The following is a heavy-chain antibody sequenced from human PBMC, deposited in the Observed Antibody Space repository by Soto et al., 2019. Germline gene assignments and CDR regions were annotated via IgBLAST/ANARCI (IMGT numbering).Heavy chain of an antibody. D-gene: IGHD6-19*01. V-gene: IGHV3-23*01. CDR1: GFTFRSHA. Sequence: EVQLLESGGGLEQPGGSLRLSCAASGFTFRSHAMGWVRQSPGRGLEWVSGVSADGASTFHADSVKGRFTISRDNSKNTLFLQMNSLRVEDTALYYCAKDRPESRGWYGCHAFDIWGQGTMVTVSS. CDR2: VSADGAST. CDR3: AKDRPESRGWYGCHAFDI. J-gene: IGHJ3*02.